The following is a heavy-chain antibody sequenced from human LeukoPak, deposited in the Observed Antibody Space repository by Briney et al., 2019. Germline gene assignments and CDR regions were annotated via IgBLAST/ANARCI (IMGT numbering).Heavy chain of an antibody. CDR2: ISGSGGST. V-gene: IGHV3-23*01. CDR3: AKGPRASGWTYFDY. Sequence: GGSLRLSCAASGFTFSSYAMSWVRQAPGKGLEWVSVISGSGGSTYSAESVKGRLTISRDNSKNTLYLQMNSLRVEDTAVYYCAKGPRASGWTYFDYWGQGTLVTVSS. CDR1: GFTFSSYA. J-gene: IGHJ4*02. D-gene: IGHD6-19*01.